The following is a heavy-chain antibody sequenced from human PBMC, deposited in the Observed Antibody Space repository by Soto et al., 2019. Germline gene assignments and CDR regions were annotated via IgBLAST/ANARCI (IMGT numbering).Heavy chain of an antibody. CDR2: ISGSGGST. J-gene: IGHJ4*02. CDR3: AKDTEWLPRYFDY. Sequence: LRLSCAASGFTFSIYAMSWVRQAPGKGLEWVSAISGSGGSTYYADSVKGRFTISRDNSKNTLYLQMNSLRAEDTAVYYCAKDTEWLPRYFDYWGQGTLVTVSS. D-gene: IGHD5-12*01. CDR1: GFTFSIYA. V-gene: IGHV3-23*01.